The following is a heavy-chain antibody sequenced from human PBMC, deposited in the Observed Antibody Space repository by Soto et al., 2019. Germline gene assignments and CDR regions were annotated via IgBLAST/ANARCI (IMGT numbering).Heavy chain of an antibody. CDR2: IDYSGST. Sequence: SVTRSRTGTVSGGGISSGDYYWRWIRQPPGKGLEWIGYIDYSGSTYYNPSLKSRVTISVDTSKNQFSLKLSSVTAADTAVYYCAREPTIFGVVWWFDPWGERXLVTVPS. V-gene: IGHV4-30-4*01. J-gene: IGHJ5*02. CDR3: AREPTIFGVVWWFDP. D-gene: IGHD3-3*01. CDR1: GGGISSGDYY.